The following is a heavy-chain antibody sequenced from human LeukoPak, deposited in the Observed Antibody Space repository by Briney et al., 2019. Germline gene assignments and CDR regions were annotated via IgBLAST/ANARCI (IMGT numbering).Heavy chain of an antibody. CDR1: GFTVSTNY. Sequence: GGSLRLSCAASGFTVSTNYASWVRQAPGKGLEWVSVIYRHGGTAYADSVQGRFSISRDNSKNTVDLQMNSLRAEDTAVYYCARDVIYASEIYSYGDSWGQGTRVTVSS. CDR3: ARDVIYASEIYSYGDS. CDR2: IYRHGGT. V-gene: IGHV3-66*01. D-gene: IGHD3-16*01. J-gene: IGHJ4*02.